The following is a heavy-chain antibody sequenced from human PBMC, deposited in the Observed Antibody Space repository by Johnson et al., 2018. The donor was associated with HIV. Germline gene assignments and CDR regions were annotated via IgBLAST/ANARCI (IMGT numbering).Heavy chain of an antibody. CDR3: AREYVGQWLGPRHAFDI. CDR2: LKSQTDGSAK. V-gene: IGHV3-30*03. D-gene: IGHD6-19*01. Sequence: QVQLVESGGGLVQPGGSLRLSCAASGFTFSNAWMSWVRQAPGKGLEWVGRLKSQTDGSAKYYAYSVKGRFTISRDNSKNTLYLQMNSLRAEDTDVYYCAREYVGQWLGPRHAFDIWGQGTRVTVSS. CDR1: GFTFSNAW. J-gene: IGHJ3*02.